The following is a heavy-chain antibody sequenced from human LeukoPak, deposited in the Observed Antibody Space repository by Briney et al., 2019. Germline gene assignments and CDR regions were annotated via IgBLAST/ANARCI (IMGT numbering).Heavy chain of an antibody. CDR3: ARDETYYYDSSGYSGLDY. CDR1: GYTFTGYY. CDR2: INPNSGGT. V-gene: IGHV1-2*02. D-gene: IGHD3-22*01. J-gene: IGHJ4*02. Sequence: ASVKVSCKASGYTFTGYYMHWVRQAPGQGLEWMGWINPNSGGTNYAQKFQGRVTMTRDTSISTAYMELSRLRSDDTAVYYCARDETYYYDSSGYSGLDYWGQVTLVTVSS.